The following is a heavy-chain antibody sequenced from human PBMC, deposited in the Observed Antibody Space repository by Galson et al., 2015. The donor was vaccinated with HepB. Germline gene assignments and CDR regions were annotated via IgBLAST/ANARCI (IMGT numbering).Heavy chain of an antibody. D-gene: IGHD1-26*01. CDR2: ISYDGSNK. J-gene: IGHJ4*02. CDR3: AKETRATATTTIPPFDY. Sequence: SLRLSCAASGFTFRSYGMHWVRQAPGKGLEWVAVISYDGSNKYYADSVKGRFTISRDNSKNTLYLQMNSLRAEDTAVYYCAKETRATATTTIPPFDYWGQGALVIVSP. CDR1: GFTFRSYG. V-gene: IGHV3-30*18.